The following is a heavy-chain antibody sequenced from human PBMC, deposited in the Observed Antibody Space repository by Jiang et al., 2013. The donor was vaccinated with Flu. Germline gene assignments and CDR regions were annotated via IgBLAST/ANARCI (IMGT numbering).Heavy chain of an antibody. CDR2: ISGPYPYT. V-gene: IGHV3-23*01. CDR3: AKCRSNYYFYYAMDV. J-gene: IGHJ6*02. D-gene: IGHD4-11*01. Sequence: VQLLESGGGLVHPGGSLRLSCAASGFTFSNYAMGWVRQAPGKGLEWVSSISGPYPYTYYADSVKGRFTISRDSSKNTVDLQMNSLRPEDTAVYYCAKCRSNYYFYYAMDVWGQGTTVTVSS. CDR1: GFTFSNYA.